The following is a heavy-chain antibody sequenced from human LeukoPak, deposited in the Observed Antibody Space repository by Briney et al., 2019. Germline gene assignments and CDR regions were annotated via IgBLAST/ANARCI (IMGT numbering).Heavy chain of an antibody. J-gene: IGHJ4*02. CDR2: IYHSGST. D-gene: IGHD2-21*01. Sequence: SETLSLTCAVSGGSNSSSNWWSWVRQPPGKGLEWIGEIYHSGSTNYNPSLKSRVTISVDKSKNQFSLKLSSVTAADTAVYYCARSLFVYGETHFDYWGQGTLVTVSS. V-gene: IGHV4-4*02. CDR1: GGSNSSSNW. CDR3: ARSLFVYGETHFDY.